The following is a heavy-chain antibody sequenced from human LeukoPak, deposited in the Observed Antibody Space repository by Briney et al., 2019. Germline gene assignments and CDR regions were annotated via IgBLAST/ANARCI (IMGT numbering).Heavy chain of an antibody. CDR1: GGSMSSSNYF. CDR3: ARNVRYYGMDV. J-gene: IGHJ6*02. D-gene: IGHD2-15*01. CDR2: VYYSGSS. Sequence: SETLSLTCTVSGGSMSSSNYFWVWTRQPPGKGLEWIGSVYYSGSSYYTSSLKSRVIISVDTTKNQFSLKLSSVTAADTAVYHCARNVRYYGMDVWGQGATVTVSS. V-gene: IGHV4-39*01.